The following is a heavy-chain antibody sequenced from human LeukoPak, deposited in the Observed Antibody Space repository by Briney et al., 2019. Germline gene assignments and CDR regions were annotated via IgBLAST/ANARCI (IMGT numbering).Heavy chain of an antibody. D-gene: IGHD5-18*01. CDR2: LYYSGST. CDR3: AQLRYYYFDY. Sequence: SETLSLTCAVYGGSFSGYYWSWIRQPPGKGLEWIGSLYYSGSTYYNPSLKSRVTISVDTSKNQFSLKLSSVTAADTSLYYCAQLRYYYFDYWGQGTLVTVSS. V-gene: IGHV4-34*01. CDR1: GGSFSGYY. J-gene: IGHJ4*02.